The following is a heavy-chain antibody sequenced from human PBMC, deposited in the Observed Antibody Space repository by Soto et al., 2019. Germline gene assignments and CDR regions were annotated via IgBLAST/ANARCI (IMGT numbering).Heavy chain of an antibody. D-gene: IGHD3-10*01. Sequence: GGSLRLSCAASGFTISSNYMSWVRQAPGKGLEWVSVIYSGGSTYYADSVKGRFTISRDNSKNTLYLQMNSLRAEDTAVYYCAKLGVRGDNYTPYYYYGMDVWGQGTTVTVSS. CDR3: AKLGVRGDNYTPYYYYGMDV. V-gene: IGHV3-66*01. CDR1: GFTISSNY. J-gene: IGHJ6*02. CDR2: IYSGGST.